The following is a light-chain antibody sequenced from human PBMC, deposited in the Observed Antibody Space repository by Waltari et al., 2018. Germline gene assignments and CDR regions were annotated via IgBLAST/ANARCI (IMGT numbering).Light chain of an antibody. V-gene: IGKV1-8*01. CDR2: AAS. Sequence: AIRITHSPSSLSASTGDRVTITCRASQGISSYLAWYQQKPGKAPKVLIYAASTLQSGVPSRFSGSGSGTDFTLTISCLQSEDFAIYYCQQYYSNPATFGQGTKVEIK. CDR3: QQYYSNPAT. CDR1: QGISSY. J-gene: IGKJ1*01.